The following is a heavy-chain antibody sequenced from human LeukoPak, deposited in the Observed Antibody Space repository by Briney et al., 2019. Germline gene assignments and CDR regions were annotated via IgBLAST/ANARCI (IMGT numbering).Heavy chain of an antibody. CDR2: ISAYNGDT. D-gene: IGHD3-22*01. J-gene: IGHJ6*02. CDR1: GYIFGHNG. CDR3: ARDYYDSSGYIYYGMDV. V-gene: IGHV1-18*01. Sequence: ASVLVSCKTSGYIFGHNGIGWVRQAPGQGPEWMGWISAYNGDTNYAQKLQGRVTMTTDTSTGTAYMELRSLRSDDTAVYYCARDYYDSSGYIYYGMDVWGQGTTVTVSS.